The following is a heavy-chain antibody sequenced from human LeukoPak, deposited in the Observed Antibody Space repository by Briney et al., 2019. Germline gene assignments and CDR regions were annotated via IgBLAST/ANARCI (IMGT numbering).Heavy chain of an antibody. Sequence: PGGALRLSCAVSGFTFDYHVVSWVRQAPGKGLEWVSGINWNDGSTGYADSVKGRFTISRDNAKSSLYLQMNSLRAEDTALYYCARDHSSDSFDNWGQGTLVIVSS. D-gene: IGHD3-22*01. CDR1: GFTFDYHV. J-gene: IGHJ4*02. V-gene: IGHV3-20*04. CDR2: INWNDGST. CDR3: ARDHSSDSFDN.